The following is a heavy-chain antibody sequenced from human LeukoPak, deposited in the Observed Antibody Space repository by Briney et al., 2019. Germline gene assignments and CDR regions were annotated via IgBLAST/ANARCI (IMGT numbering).Heavy chain of an antibody. J-gene: IGHJ5*02. CDR1: GFTVSSNY. CDR2: ISSSSSYI. D-gene: IGHD2-2*01. Sequence: GGSLRLSCAASGFTVSSNYMSWVRQAPGKGLEWVSSISSSSSYIYYADSVKGRFTISRDNAKNSLYLQMNSLRAEDTAVYYCASAHCSSTSCSESNWFDPWGQGTLVTVSS. CDR3: ASAHCSSTSCSESNWFDP. V-gene: IGHV3-21*01.